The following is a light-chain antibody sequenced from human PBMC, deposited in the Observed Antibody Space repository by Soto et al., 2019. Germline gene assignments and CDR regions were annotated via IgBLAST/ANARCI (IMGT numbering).Light chain of an antibody. V-gene: IGKV1-9*01. CDR1: QAISTY. CDR3: QQLDSFPIT. J-gene: IGKJ5*01. CDR2: ASS. Sequence: IQLTQSPSSLSASVGDRVTITCRASQAISTYLAWYQQKPGELPRLLIYASSTLESGVPSRFSGSGSGTDFTLTISGLQPEDLATYFCQQLDSFPITFGQGTRLEIK.